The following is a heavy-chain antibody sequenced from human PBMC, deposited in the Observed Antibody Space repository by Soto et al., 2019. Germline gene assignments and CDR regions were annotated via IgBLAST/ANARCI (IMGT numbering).Heavy chain of an antibody. V-gene: IGHV4-34*01. Sequence: QVQLQQWGAGLLKPSETLSLTCAVYGGSFSGYYWSWIRQPPGKGLEWIGEINHSGSTNYNPSLKSRVTISVDTSKNQFSLKLCSVTAADTAVYYCARGRTVHSSSWYPKYYFDYWGQGTLVTVSS. CDR3: ARGRTVHSSSWYPKYYFDY. J-gene: IGHJ4*02. CDR1: GGSFSGYY. CDR2: INHSGST. D-gene: IGHD6-13*01.